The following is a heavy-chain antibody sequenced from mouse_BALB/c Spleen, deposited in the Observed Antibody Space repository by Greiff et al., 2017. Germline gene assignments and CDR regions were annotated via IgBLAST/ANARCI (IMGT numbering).Heavy chain of an antibody. CDR1: GFTFSSYY. CDR3: ARRGDYYGSSLYYFDY. V-gene: IGHV5-6-2*01. CDR2: INSNGGST. Sequence: EVKLMESGGGLVKLGGSLKLSCAASGFTFSSYYMSWVRQTPEKRLELVAAINSNGGSTYYPDTVKGRFTISRDNAKNTLYLQMSSLKSEDTALYYCARRGDYYGSSLYYFDYWGQGTTLTVSS. D-gene: IGHD1-1*01. J-gene: IGHJ2*01.